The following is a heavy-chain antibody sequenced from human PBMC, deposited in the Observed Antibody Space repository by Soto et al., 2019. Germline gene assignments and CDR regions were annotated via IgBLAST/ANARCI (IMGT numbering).Heavy chain of an antibody. V-gene: IGHV3-23*01. J-gene: IGHJ3*02. CDR1: GFTFSSYA. CDR3: AKDHTVVIRDAFDI. Sequence: EVQILESGGGLVQPGGSLRLSCAASGFTFSSYAMYWVRQAPGKGLAWVSGISDSGTGTYYADSVKGRFTISRDNSKNTVYLQMNSLIAEDTAVYYCAKDHTVVIRDAFDIWGQGTMVNVSS. CDR2: ISDSGTGT. D-gene: IGHD3-22*01.